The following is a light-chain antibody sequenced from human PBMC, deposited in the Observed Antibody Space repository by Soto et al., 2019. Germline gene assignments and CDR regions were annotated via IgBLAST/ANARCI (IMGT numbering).Light chain of an antibody. CDR1: SSNIGSNY. J-gene: IGLJ2*01. CDR3: QSYDSSLSGVV. CDR2: RNN. Sequence: QSVLTQPPSASGTPGQRVTISCSGSSSNIGSNYVYWYQQLPGTAPKLLIYRNNQRPSGVPDRFSGSKSGTSASLAITGLQAEDEADYYCQSYDSSLSGVVFGGGTKLTVL. V-gene: IGLV1-47*01.